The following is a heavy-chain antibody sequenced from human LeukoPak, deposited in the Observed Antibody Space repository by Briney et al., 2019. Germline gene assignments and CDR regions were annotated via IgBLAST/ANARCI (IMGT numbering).Heavy chain of an antibody. CDR1: GYTFTGYY. CDR2: INPNSGET. V-gene: IGHV1-2*02. J-gene: IGHJ4*02. CDR3: SRDAGYCSSTGCYYFDC. D-gene: IGHD2-2*01. Sequence: ASVKVSCKASGYTFTGYYMHWVRQAPGQGLEWMGWINPNSGETNYAQRFHGRVTMTRDTSISTDYIDLSRLRSDDTAVYYCSRDAGYCSSTGCYYFDCWGQGTLVTVSS.